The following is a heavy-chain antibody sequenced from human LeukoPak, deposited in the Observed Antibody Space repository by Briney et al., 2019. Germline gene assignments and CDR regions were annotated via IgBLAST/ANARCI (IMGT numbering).Heavy chain of an antibody. CDR3: ARDSGTRFGEFPRYFDY. CDR1: GFTFSSYA. CDR2: IYSGGST. V-gene: IGHV3-66*01. Sequence: GGSLRLSCAASGFTFSSYAMNRVRQAPGKGLEWVSVIYSGGSTYYADSVKGRFTISRDNSKNTLYLQMNSLRAEDTAVYYCARDSGTRFGEFPRYFDYWGQGTLVTVSS. J-gene: IGHJ4*02. D-gene: IGHD3-10*01.